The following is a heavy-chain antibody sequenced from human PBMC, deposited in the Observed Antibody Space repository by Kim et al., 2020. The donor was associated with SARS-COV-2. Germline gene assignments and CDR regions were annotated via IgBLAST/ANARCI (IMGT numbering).Heavy chain of an antibody. Sequence: ASVKVSCKSSGWIFTNHIRHWVRQAPGQGREWMEVINLRGGEATYAERFQGRVTMTRDTSTRTLDLELISLRTEDTAVYFCASRIAYYDTIGWGAVDIWGQGTVLTVSS. CDR2: INLRGGEA. D-gene: IGHD3-22*01. CDR1: GWIFTNHI. J-gene: IGHJ3*02. CDR3: ASRIAYYDTIGWGAVDI. V-gene: IGHV1-46*01.